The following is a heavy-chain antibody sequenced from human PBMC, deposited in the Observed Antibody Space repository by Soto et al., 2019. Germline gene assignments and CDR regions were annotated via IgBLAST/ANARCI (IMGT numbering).Heavy chain of an antibody. J-gene: IGHJ4*02. D-gene: IGHD3-22*01. CDR1: GGSVSSGSYY. CDR3: ARGRTVRNYADDSSDYFYFFDY. V-gene: IGHV4-61*01. CDR2: VYYTGST. Sequence: SETLSLTCTVSGGSVSSGSYYWSWMRQSPGKELEWIGYVYYTGSTNYNPSLKSRVTISVDRSKNQFSLKLTSANAADTAVYYCARGRTVRNYADDSSDYFYFFDYWGQGTQVTV.